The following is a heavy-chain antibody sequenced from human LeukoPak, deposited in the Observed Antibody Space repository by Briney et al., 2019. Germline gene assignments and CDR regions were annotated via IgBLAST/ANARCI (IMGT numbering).Heavy chain of an antibody. CDR1: GFTFSSYA. Sequence: AGGSLRLSCAASGFTFSSYAMSWVRQAPGKGLEWVSGISWNSGSIGYADSVKGRFTISRDNAKNSLYLQMNSLRAEDTALYYCAKVPAPGIAAAGPDYWGQGTLVTVSS. V-gene: IGHV3-9*01. D-gene: IGHD6-13*01. J-gene: IGHJ4*02. CDR3: AKVPAPGIAAAGPDY. CDR2: ISWNSGSI.